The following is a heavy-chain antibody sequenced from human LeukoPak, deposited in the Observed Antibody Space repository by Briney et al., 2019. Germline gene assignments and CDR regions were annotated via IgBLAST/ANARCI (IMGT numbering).Heavy chain of an antibody. J-gene: IGHJ4*02. CDR1: GFTFSTYY. CDR3: ARDAIVGATNFYY. V-gene: IGHV3-21*01. Sequence: PGGALRLSCAASGFTFSTYYMKWVRQAPGKGLEWVSSIIFSSSYISYADSVKGRFTISTDNAKNSLYLQMNGLRAEDTAVYYCARDAIVGATNFYYWGQETLVTVSS. CDR2: IIFSSSYI. D-gene: IGHD1-26*01.